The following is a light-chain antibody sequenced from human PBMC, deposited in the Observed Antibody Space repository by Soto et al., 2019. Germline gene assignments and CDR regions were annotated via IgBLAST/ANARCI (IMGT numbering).Light chain of an antibody. V-gene: IGKV3-15*01. CDR3: QSYNDWPFA. Sequence: DIVLTQSPATLSVSPGDRVTLSCRASESLFGFLAWYQQKPGQAPRLLMYGVSTSATGIPARFSGGGSATAFTLNISSLQSEDSAFSFCQSYNDWPFASGLGTRLEI. CDR2: GVS. J-gene: IGKJ2*01. CDR1: ESLFGF.